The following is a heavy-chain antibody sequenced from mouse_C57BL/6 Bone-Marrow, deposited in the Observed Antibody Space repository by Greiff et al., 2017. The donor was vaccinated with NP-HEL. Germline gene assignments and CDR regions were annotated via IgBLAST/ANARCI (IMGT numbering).Heavy chain of an antibody. CDR3: VYSNYPTLAY. CDR2: IDPENGDT. CDR1: GFNIKDDY. Sequence: EVQLQQSGAELVRPGASVKLSCTASGFNIKDDYMHWVKQRPEQGLEWIGWIDPENGDTEYASKFQGKATITADTSSNTAYLQLSSLTSEDTAVYYCVYSNYPTLAYWGQGTLVTVSA. J-gene: IGHJ3*01. V-gene: IGHV14-4*01. D-gene: IGHD2-5*01.